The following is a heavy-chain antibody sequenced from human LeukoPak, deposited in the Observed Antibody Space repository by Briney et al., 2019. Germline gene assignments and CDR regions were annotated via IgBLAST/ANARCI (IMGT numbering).Heavy chain of an antibody. CDR3: ARRGWFGELFPANY. CDR1: GFTFSSYW. V-gene: IGHV3-74*01. Sequence: PGGSLRLSCAASGFTFSSYWMHWVRQGPGKGLVWVSHINNDGSSTNYADSVKGRVTISRDNAKNSLYLQMNSLRAEDTAVYYCARRGWFGELFPANYWGQGTLVTVSS. D-gene: IGHD3-10*01. CDR2: INNDGSST. J-gene: IGHJ4*02.